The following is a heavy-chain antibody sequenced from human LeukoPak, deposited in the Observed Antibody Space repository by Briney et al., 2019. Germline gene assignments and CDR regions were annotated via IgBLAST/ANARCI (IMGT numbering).Heavy chain of an antibody. D-gene: IGHD5-12*01. CDR2: IYSGGST. V-gene: IGHV3-53*01. CDR1: GFTVSSNY. Sequence: GGSLRLSCAASGFTVSSNYMSWVRQAPGKGLEWVSVIYSGGSTYYADSVKGRFTTSRDNSKNSVYLQMNSLRPEDTAVYYCSRDRLGGLDYWGQGTLVTVSS. CDR3: SRDRLGGLDY. J-gene: IGHJ4*02.